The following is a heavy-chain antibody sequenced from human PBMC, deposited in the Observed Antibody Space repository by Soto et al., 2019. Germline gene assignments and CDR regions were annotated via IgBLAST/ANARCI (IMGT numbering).Heavy chain of an antibody. CDR1: GFSVSRNY. D-gene: IGHD5-12*01. V-gene: IGHV3-53*04. J-gene: IGHJ6*02. CDR2: IHSGGST. CDR3: ARDPFGGHDLDMDV. Sequence: EVQRVESGGDLVQRGGSLRLSCAASGFSVSRNYMNWVRKAPGKGLEWVSIIHSGGSTYYADSVQGRFTMSRDNAKNTLSLQMNNLTSEDTAVYFCARDPFGGHDLDMDVWGQGTAVTVSS.